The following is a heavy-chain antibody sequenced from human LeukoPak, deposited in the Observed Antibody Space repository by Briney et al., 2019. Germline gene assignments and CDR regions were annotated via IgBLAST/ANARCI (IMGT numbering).Heavy chain of an antibody. CDR1: GFTFSSYA. D-gene: IGHD3-22*01. V-gene: IGHV3-23*01. J-gene: IGHJ4*02. CDR3: AKDQITMIKGFFDY. CDR2: ISGGGDTT. Sequence: GGSLRLSCAASGFTFSSYAMSWVRQAPGKGLEWVSAISGGGDTTYYADSVKGRFTISRDNSKNTLYLQMNSLRAEDTAVYYRAKDQITMIKGFFDYWGQGTLVTVSS.